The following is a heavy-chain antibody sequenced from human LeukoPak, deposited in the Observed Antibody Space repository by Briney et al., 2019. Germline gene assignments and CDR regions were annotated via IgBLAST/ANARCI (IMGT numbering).Heavy chain of an antibody. CDR1: GGSISSSSYY. J-gene: IGHJ4*02. CDR3: ARLWFGDLLYHFDS. CDR2: IYYSGST. D-gene: IGHD3-10*01. V-gene: IGHV4-39*01. Sequence: SETLSLTCTVSGGSISSSSYYWGWIRQPQGKGLEWIGSIYYSGSTYYNPSLKSRVTISVDTSKNQFSLKLSSVTAADTAVYYCARLWFGDLLYHFDSWGQGTLVTVSS.